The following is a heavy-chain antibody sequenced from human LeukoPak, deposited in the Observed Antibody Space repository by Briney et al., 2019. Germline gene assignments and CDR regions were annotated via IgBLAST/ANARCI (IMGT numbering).Heavy chain of an antibody. J-gene: IGHJ4*02. CDR2: ISAYNGNT. D-gene: IGHD1-26*01. CDR3: ARDYSGSYADY. Sequence: ASVKVSCKASGYTLSRYGISWVRQAPGQGLEWMGWISAYNGNTKYVQKLQDRVTMTTDTSTSTAYMELRSLRSDDTAVYYCARDYSGSYADYWGQGTLVTVSS. CDR1: GYTLSRYG. V-gene: IGHV1-18*01.